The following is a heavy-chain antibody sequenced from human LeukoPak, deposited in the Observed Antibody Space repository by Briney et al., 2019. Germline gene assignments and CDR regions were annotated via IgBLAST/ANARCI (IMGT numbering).Heavy chain of an antibody. CDR2: IGTAGDT. J-gene: IGHJ4*02. CDR1: GFTFSCYD. CDR3: VARPSYYDSSGYYDY. D-gene: IGHD3-22*01. Sequence: PGVSLRLSCAASGFTFSCYDMHWVRQATGKVLEWVSAIGTAGDTYYPGSVKGRFTISRENAKNSLYLQMNSLRAGDTAVYYCVARPSYYDSSGYYDYWGQGTLVTVSS. V-gene: IGHV3-13*01.